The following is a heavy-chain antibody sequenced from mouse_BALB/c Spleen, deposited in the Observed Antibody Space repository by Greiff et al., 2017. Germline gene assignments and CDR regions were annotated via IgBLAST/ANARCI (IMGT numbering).Heavy chain of an antibody. D-gene: IGHD4-1*01. J-gene: IGHJ2*01. CDR1: GFSLTSYG. CDR3: ARDQTGIFDY. Sequence: VKLMESGPGLVAPSQSLSITCTVSGFSLTSYGVHWVRQPPGKGLEWLGVIWAGGSTNYNSDLMSRLSISRDNSKSQVFLKMNSLQTDDTAMYYCARDQTGIFDYWGQGTTLTVSS. CDR2: IWAGGST. V-gene: IGHV2-9*02.